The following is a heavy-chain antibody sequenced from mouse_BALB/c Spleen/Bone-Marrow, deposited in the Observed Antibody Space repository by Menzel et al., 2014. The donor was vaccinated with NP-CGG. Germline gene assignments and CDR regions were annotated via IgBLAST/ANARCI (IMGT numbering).Heavy chain of an antibody. CDR2: ISSGGSYT. V-gene: IGHV5-6*01. CDR3: ARQRGYDYFDY. Sequence: DVQLVESGGELVKPGGSLKLSCAASGFTFSNYGMSWVRQTPDKRLEWVATISSGGSYTYYPDSVKGRFTISRDNAKNTLYLQMSSLKSEDTAMYYCARQRGYDYFDYWGQGTTLTVSS. D-gene: IGHD2-2*01. J-gene: IGHJ2*01. CDR1: GFTFSNYG.